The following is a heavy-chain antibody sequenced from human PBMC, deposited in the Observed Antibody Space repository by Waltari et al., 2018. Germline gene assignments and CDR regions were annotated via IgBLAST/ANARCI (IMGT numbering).Heavy chain of an antibody. CDR2: IYTSGST. CDR1: GGSISSGSYY. J-gene: IGHJ3*02. CDR3: ARERRDYYDSSGYYYVGAFDI. D-gene: IGHD3-22*01. Sequence: QVQLQESGPGLVKPSQTLSLTCTVSGGSISSGSYYWSWIRQPAGKGLGWIGRIYTSGSTNYNPSLKSRVTISVDTSKNQFSLKLSSVTAADTAVYYCARERRDYYDSSGYYYVGAFDIWGQGTMVTVSS. V-gene: IGHV4-61*02.